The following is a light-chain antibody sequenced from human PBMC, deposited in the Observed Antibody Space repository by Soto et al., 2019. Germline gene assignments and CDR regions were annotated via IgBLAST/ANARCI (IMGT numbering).Light chain of an antibody. CDR3: QQFGT. CDR2: DAS. J-gene: IGKJ1*01. CDR1: QGISSA. V-gene: IGKV1-13*02. Sequence: AIQLTQSPSSLSASVGDRVTITCRASQGISSALAWYQQKPGKAPKLLIYDASSLESGVPSRFSGSGSGTDFTLTISSLQPEDFATYYCQQFGTFGQGTKVDI.